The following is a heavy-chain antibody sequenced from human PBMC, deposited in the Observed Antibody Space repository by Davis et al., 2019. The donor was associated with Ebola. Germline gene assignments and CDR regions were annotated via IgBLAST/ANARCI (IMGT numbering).Heavy chain of an antibody. CDR1: GGSISSSNW. J-gene: IGHJ6*02. D-gene: IGHD3-10*01. CDR2: IYHIVST. CDR3: ARVGLLWFGELLFHYYYGMDV. Sequence: MPSETLSLTCAVSGGSISSSNWWSWVRPPPGKGRAWIGEIYHIVSTNYNPSLKSRVTISVDKSKNQFSLKLSSVTAADTAVYYCARVGLLWFGELLFHYYYGMDVWGQGTTVTVSS. V-gene: IGHV4-4*02.